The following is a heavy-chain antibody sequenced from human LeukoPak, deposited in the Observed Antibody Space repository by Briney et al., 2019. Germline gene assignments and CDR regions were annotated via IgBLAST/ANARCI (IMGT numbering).Heavy chain of an antibody. J-gene: IGHJ1*01. CDR3: ARTPYYDFWSGYLGYFQH. D-gene: IGHD3-3*01. V-gene: IGHV4-39*01. Sequence: SETPSLTCTVSGGSISSSSYYWGWIRQPPGKGLEWIGSIYYSGSTYYNPSLKSRVTISVDTSKNQFSLKLSSVTAADTAVYYCARTPYYDFWSGYLGYFQHWGQGTLVTVSS. CDR2: IYYSGST. CDR1: GGSISSSSYY.